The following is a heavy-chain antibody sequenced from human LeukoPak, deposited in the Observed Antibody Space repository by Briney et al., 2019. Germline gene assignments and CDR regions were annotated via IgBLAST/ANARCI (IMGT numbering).Heavy chain of an antibody. J-gene: IGHJ3*02. CDR3: ARDEADSDFWSGSPI. CDR1: GFTFSTYS. V-gene: IGHV3-21*01. D-gene: IGHD3-3*01. CDR2: ISSSSSYI. Sequence: GGSLGLSCAASGFTFSTYSMNWVRQAPGKGLEWVSSISSSSSYIYYADSVKGRFTISRDNAKNSLYLQMNSLRAEDTAVYYCARDEADSDFWSGSPIWGQGTMVTVSS.